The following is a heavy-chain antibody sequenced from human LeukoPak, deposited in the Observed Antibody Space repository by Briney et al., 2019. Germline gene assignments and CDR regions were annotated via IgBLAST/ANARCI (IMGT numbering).Heavy chain of an antibody. J-gene: IGHJ4*02. Sequence: GESLRISCKGSGYSFTSYWISWVRQMPGKGLEWMGRIDPSDSYTNYSPSFQGHVTISADKSISTAYLQWSSLKASDTAMYYCARRGTYDYGDYEFGYWGQGTLVTVSS. V-gene: IGHV5-10-1*01. D-gene: IGHD4-17*01. CDR3: ARRGTYDYGDYEFGY. CDR1: GYSFTSYW. CDR2: IDPSDSYT.